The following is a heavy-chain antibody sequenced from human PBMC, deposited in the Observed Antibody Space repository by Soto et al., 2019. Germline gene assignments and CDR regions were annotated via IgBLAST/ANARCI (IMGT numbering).Heavy chain of an antibody. Sequence: QVQLQESGPGLVKPSGTLSLTCAVSGGSISSINWWSWVRQPPGKGLEWIGEIYHSGSTNYNPSLTSRSTISVEKSKNQFSLKLTSVTAADTAVYYCARAPITTVTSVKWRDYYYYGMDVWGQETTVTVSS. J-gene: IGHJ6*02. V-gene: IGHV4-4*02. CDR2: IYHSGST. CDR3: ARAPITTVTSVKWRDYYYYGMDV. D-gene: IGHD4-4*01. CDR1: GGSISSINW.